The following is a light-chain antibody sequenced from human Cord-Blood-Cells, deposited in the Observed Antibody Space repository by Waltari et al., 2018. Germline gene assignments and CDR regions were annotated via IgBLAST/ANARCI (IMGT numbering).Light chain of an antibody. CDR1: KSVSSY. V-gene: IGKV3-11*01. J-gene: IGKJ4*01. Sequence: EILLTQSPATLSLSPGERATLSCRTSKSVSSYLAWYQQKPGQAPRLLIYDASNRATGIPARFSGSGSGTDFTLTISSLEPEDFAVYYCQQRSNWLTFGGGTKVEIK. CDR3: QQRSNWLT. CDR2: DAS.